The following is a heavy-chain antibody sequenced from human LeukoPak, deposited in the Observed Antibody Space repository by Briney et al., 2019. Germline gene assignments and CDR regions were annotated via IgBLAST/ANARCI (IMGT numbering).Heavy chain of an antibody. D-gene: IGHD6-13*01. J-gene: IGHJ4*02. CDR1: GCTFTSYA. CDR2: IIPNFGTA. Sequence: SVKVSCKASGCTFTSYAISWVRQAPGQGLEWMGGIIPNFGTANYAQKFQGRVTMTADESTCTAYMELSSLRSDDTAVYYCGAAAGTENADKTHDYWGQGTLVTVSS. CDR3: GAAAGTENADKTHDY. V-gene: IGHV1-69*13.